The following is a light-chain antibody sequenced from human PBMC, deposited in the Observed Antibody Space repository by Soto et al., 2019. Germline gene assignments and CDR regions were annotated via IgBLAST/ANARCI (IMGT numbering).Light chain of an antibody. J-gene: IGKJ1*01. Sequence: EIVLTQSPATLSLSPGERATLSCRASQSVPSRDVAWYQQKPGQAPRLLIYGASSRAIGIPDRFSGSGSWTDFTLTINRLEPEDFAVYYCQQYGSSRTFGQGTRVEIK. CDR1: QSVPSRD. CDR3: QQYGSSRT. CDR2: GAS. V-gene: IGKV3-20*01.